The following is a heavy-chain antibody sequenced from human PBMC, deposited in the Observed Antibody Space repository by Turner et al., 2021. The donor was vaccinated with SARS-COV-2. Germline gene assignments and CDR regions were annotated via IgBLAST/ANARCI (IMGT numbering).Heavy chain of an antibody. V-gene: IGHV4-39*01. CDR2: IYYSGSN. CDR1: GGSISSSSYY. D-gene: IGHD3-10*02. Sequence: QLQLQESGPGLVKPSETLSLTCTVSGGSISSSSYYWGWIRQPPGKGLEWIGSIYYSGSNYYNPSLKSRVTISVDTSKNQFSLKLSSVTAADTAVYYCASETRYYSGRGWFDPWGQGTLVTVSS. J-gene: IGHJ5*02. CDR3: ASETRYYSGRGWFDP.